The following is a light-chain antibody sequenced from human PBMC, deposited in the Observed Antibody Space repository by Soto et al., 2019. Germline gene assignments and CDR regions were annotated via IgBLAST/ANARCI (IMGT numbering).Light chain of an antibody. J-gene: IGKJ4*01. CDR2: GAS. Sequence: EIVLTQSPGTLSLSPGERATLSCRASQSVSSDLAWYHQKPGQAPRLLIYGASTRATGIPARFSGSGSGTDFTLTIGSLEPEDFAVYYCQQRSSWPLTFGGGTKVDI. CDR3: QQRSSWPLT. V-gene: IGKV3-11*01. CDR1: QSVSSD.